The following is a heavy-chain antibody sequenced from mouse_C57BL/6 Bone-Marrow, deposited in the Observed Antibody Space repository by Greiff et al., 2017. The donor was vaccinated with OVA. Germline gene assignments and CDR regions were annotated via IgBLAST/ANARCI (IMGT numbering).Heavy chain of an antibody. V-gene: IGHV5-16*01. CDR2: INYDGSST. Sequence: DVMLVESEGGLVQPGSSMKLFCTASGFTFSDYYMAWVRQVPEKGLEWVANINYDGSSTYYLDSLKSRFIISRDNAKNILYLQMSSLKSEDTATYYCASALTGTSFDYWGQGTTLTVSS. J-gene: IGHJ2*01. CDR1: GFTFSDYY. D-gene: IGHD4-1*01. CDR3: ASALTGTSFDY.